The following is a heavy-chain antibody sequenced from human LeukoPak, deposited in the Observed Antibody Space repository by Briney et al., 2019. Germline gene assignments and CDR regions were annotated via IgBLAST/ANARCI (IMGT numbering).Heavy chain of an antibody. J-gene: IGHJ4*02. V-gene: IGHV3-23*01. CDR2: ITSSGIT. CDR3: AKPLETYYDSSGYHPYYFDY. Sequence: GGSLRLSCAASGFTFSNYGMNWVRQAPGKGLEWVSGITSSGITYYADSVKGRFAVSRDNSKNTLYLQMNSLRAEDTAVYYCAKPLETYYDSSGYHPYYFDYWGQGTLVTVSS. CDR1: GFTFSNYG. D-gene: IGHD3-22*01.